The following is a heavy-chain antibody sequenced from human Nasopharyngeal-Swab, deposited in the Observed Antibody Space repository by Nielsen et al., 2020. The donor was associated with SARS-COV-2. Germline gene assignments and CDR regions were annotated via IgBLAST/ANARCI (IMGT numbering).Heavy chain of an antibody. V-gene: IGHV1-46*01. Sequence: ASVKVSCKASGYTFTSYYMHWVRQAPGQELEWMGIINPSGGSTSYAQKFQGRVTMTRDTSTSTVYMELSSLRSEDTAVYYCARDYIQLWLDYWGQGTLVTVSS. CDR1: GYTFTSYY. J-gene: IGHJ4*02. CDR3: ARDYIQLWLDY. D-gene: IGHD5-18*01. CDR2: INPSGGST.